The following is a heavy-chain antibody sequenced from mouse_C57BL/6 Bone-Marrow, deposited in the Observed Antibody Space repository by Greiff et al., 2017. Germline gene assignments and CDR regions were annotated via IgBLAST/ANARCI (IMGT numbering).Heavy chain of an antibody. J-gene: IGHJ4*01. CDR2: IRNKANNHAT. CDR1: GFTFSDAW. Sequence: EVQLQQSGGGLVQPGGSMKLSCAASGFTFSDAWMDWVRQSPEKGLEWVAEIRNKANNHATYYAESVKGRFTISRDDSKSSVYLQMNSLSAEDTGIYYCTRRSNFVDYAIDYWGQGTSVTVSS. CDR3: TRRSNFVDYAIDY. V-gene: IGHV6-6*01. D-gene: IGHD2-5*01.